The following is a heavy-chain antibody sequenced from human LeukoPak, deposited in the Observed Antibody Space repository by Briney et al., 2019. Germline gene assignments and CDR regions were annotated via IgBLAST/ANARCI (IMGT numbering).Heavy chain of an antibody. D-gene: IGHD2-2*01. CDR1: GFTFSSYS. CDR2: ISSSSGTI. V-gene: IGHV3-48*04. J-gene: IGHJ4*02. CDR3: ARLPTYCSSTSCYLDY. Sequence: GGSLRLSCAASGFTFSSYSMNWVRQAPGKGLEWVSYISSSSGTIYYADSVKGRFTISRDNAKNSLYLQMNSLRAEDTAVYYCARLPTYCSSTSCYLDYWGQGTLVTVSS.